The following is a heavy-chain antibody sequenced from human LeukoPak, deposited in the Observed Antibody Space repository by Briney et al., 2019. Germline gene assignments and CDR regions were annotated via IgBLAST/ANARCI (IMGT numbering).Heavy chain of an antibody. CDR1: GFTFSSYE. D-gene: IGHD2-15*01. Sequence: GGSLRLSCAASGFTFSSYEMNWVRQAPGKGLEWVSYISSSGSTIYYADSVKGRFTISRDNAKNSLYMQMNGLRAEDTAVYYCAREETVVPAIGDYWGQGTLSPSPQ. CDR2: ISSSGSTI. V-gene: IGHV3-48*03. CDR3: AREETVVPAIGDY. J-gene: IGHJ4*02.